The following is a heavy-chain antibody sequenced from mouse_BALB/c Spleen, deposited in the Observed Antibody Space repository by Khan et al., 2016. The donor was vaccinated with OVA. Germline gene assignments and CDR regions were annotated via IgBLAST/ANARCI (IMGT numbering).Heavy chain of an antibody. Sequence: EVQVVESGGGLVQPGGSRKLSCAASGFTFSSYGMHWVRQAPEKGLEWVAYISGDSSTIYYTDTVKGRFTIHTDNPKNTLSLQMTSLISEDSAMYYCATSYYCGYYFDYWGPGTTLTVSS. CDR1: GFTFSSYG. V-gene: IGHV5-17*02. D-gene: IGHD1-1*01. J-gene: IGHJ2*01. CDR2: ISGDSSTI. CDR3: ATSYYCGYYFDY.